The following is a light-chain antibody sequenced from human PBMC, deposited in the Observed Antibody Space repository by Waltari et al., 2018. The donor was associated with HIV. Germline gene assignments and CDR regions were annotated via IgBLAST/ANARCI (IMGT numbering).Light chain of an antibody. Sequence: SYELTQPPSVSVSPAQTARLTCSGDALPTQDAYWYQQKPGQAPVLVRYKDRERPSGIPERFSGSSSGTTVTLTISGVQAEDEADYYCQAADSSGTYKGNWVFGGGTKLTVL. CDR1: ALPTQD. J-gene: IGLJ3*02. V-gene: IGLV3-25*03. CDR3: QAADSSGTYKGNWV. CDR2: KDR.